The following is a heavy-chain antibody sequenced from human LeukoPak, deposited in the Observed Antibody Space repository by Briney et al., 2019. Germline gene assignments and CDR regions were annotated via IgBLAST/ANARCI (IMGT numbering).Heavy chain of an antibody. CDR3: AKDFLGRVTSPSDY. Sequence: GGSLRLSCTVSGFTVSSNSWSWVRQAPGKGLEWVSFIYSGGNTHYSDSVKGRFTISRDNSKNTLYLQMNSLRAEDTAIYYCAKDFLGRVTSPSDYWGQGTLVTVSS. CDR1: GFTVSSNS. D-gene: IGHD4-17*01. CDR2: IYSGGNT. V-gene: IGHV3-53*01. J-gene: IGHJ4*02.